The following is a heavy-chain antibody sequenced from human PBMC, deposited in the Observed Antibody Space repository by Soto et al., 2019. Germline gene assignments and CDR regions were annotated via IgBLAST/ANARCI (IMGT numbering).Heavy chain of an antibody. CDR2: ISYDGSNK. CDR1: GFTFSSYG. Sequence: PGGSLRLSCAASGFTFSSYGMHWVRQAPGKGLEWVAVISYDGSNKYYADSVKGRFTISRDNSKNTLYLQMNSLRAEDTAVYYCARDNKEYQLSGWFDPWGQGTLVTVSS. V-gene: IGHV3-30*03. D-gene: IGHD2-2*01. J-gene: IGHJ5*02. CDR3: ARDNKEYQLSGWFDP.